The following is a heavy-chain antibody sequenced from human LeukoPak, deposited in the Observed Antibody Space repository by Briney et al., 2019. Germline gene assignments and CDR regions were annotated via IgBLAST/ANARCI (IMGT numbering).Heavy chain of an antibody. CDR1: GFTFSSYA. CDR2: ISGSGGST. Sequence: GGSLRLSCAASGFTFSSYAMSWVRQAPGKGLEWVSAISGSGGSTYYADSVKGRFTISRGNAKNSLYLQMNSLRAEDTAVYYCAREGYCSSTSCCPDYWGQGTLVTVSS. CDR3: AREGYCSSTSCCPDY. D-gene: IGHD2-2*01. V-gene: IGHV3-23*01. J-gene: IGHJ4*02.